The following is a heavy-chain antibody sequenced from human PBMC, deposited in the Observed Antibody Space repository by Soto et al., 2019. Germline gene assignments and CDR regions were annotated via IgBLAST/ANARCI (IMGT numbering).Heavy chain of an antibody. CDR2: INPSGGST. CDR3: ATKEGGHGMDV. D-gene: IGHD3-16*01. Sequence: QVQLVQSGAEVKKPGASVKVSCKASGYTFTSYYMHWVRQAPGQGLVWMGIINPSGGSTSYAQKVQGRGTMTRDTSTSTVYMELSSLRSEDTAVYYGATKEGGHGMDVWGQGTTVTVSS. V-gene: IGHV1-46*01. CDR1: GYTFTSYY. J-gene: IGHJ6*02.